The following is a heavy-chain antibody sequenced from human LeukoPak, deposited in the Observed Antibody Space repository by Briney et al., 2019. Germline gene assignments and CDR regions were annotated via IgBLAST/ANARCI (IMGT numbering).Heavy chain of an antibody. CDR1: GGTFSSYA. V-gene: IGHV1-69*05. Sequence: ASVKVSCKASGGTFSSYAISWVRQAPGQGLEWMGGIIPIFGTANYAQKFQGRVTITTDESTSTAYMELSSLRSEDTAVYYCARGSAPGTGPPSLDSWGQGTLVTVSS. D-gene: IGHD6-13*01. CDR2: IIPIFGTA. J-gene: IGHJ4*02. CDR3: ARGSAPGTGPPSLDS.